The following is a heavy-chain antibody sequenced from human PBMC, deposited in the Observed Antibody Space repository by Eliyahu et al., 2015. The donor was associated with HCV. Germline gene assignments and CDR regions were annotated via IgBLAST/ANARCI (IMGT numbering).Heavy chain of an antibody. J-gene: IGHJ2*01. CDR3: ARDPGPVTPYWHFDV. Sequence: QVQLVQSGPEVRKPGSSVKVSCKASGGTFSNYAINWVRQAPGQGLEWVGRISPILGVTNYAEKFQGRLTTSADKSTSTAYMELSSLRSEDTAVYYCARDPGPVTPYWHFDVWGRGTLVTVSS. V-gene: IGHV1-69*04. CDR2: ISPILGVT. CDR1: GGTFSNYA. D-gene: IGHD3-10*01.